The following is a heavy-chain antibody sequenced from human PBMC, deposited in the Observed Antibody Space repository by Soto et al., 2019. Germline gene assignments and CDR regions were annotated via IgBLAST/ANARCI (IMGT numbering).Heavy chain of an antibody. CDR3: AKGAYGSGSLYYFDY. D-gene: IGHD3-10*01. Sequence: PGGSLRLSCAASVFTFSNYGMHWVRQAPGKGLEWVAVISYDGSNKYYAGSLKGRFTISRDNSKNTLYLQMNSLRAEDTAVYYCAKGAYGSGSLYYFDYWGQGTLVTVSS. CDR2: ISYDGSNK. CDR1: VFTFSNYG. J-gene: IGHJ4*02. V-gene: IGHV3-30*18.